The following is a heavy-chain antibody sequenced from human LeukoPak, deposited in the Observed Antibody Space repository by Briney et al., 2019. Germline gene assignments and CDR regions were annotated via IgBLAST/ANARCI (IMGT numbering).Heavy chain of an antibody. Sequence: GGSLRLSCAASGFTFSSYSMNWVRQAPGKGLEWVSGISWNSGSIGYADSVKGRFTISRDNAKNSLYLQMNSLRAEDTALYYCAKHRSMGGYNYNHFDYWGQGTLVTVSS. CDR3: AKHRSMGGYNYNHFDY. CDR1: GFTFSSYS. CDR2: ISWNSGSI. D-gene: IGHD5-24*01. J-gene: IGHJ4*02. V-gene: IGHV3-9*01.